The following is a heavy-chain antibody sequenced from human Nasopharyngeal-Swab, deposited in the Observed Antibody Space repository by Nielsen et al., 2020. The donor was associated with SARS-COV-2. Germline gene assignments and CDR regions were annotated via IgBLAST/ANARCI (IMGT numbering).Heavy chain of an antibody. D-gene: IGHD3-3*01. CDR2: INHSGST. CDR1: GGSFSGYY. CDR3: ARAWRITIFGVVNHFDY. V-gene: IGHV4-34*01. J-gene: IGHJ4*02. Sequence: SETLSLTCAVYGGSFSGYYWSWIRQPPGKGLEWIGEINHSGSTNYNPSLKSRVTISVDTSKNQFSLKLSSVTAADTAVYYCARAWRITIFGVVNHFDYWGQGTLVTVSS.